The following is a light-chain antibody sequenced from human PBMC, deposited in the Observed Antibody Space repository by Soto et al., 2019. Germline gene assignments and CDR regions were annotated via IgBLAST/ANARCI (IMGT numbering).Light chain of an antibody. CDR1: QSISSY. V-gene: IGKV1-39*01. J-gene: IGKJ5*01. CDR3: QQSYSTLPIT. Sequence: DIQMTQSPSSLSASVGDRVTITCRASQSISSYLNWYQQKPGKAPKLLIYAASSLQSGVPSRFSGSGSGTDFTLNISSLQPEDFATYYCQQSYSTLPITFGQGTRLEIK. CDR2: AAS.